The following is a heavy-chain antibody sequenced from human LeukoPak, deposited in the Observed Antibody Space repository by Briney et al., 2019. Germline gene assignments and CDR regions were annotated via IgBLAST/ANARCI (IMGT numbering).Heavy chain of an antibody. CDR3: ATKQWLAPPPDS. CDR2: INTDGTFT. CDR1: GFTFSKYW. Sequence: GGSLRLSCAASGFTFSKYWMRWVRQPPGKGLECVSRINTDGTFTTYADSGEGRFTVSRDNAENTMFLQMNSVRAEDTAVYYCATKQWLAPPPDSWGQGTPVTVSS. V-gene: IGHV3-74*01. J-gene: IGHJ4*02. D-gene: IGHD6-19*01.